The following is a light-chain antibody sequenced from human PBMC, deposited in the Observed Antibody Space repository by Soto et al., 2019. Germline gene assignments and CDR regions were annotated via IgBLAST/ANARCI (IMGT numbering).Light chain of an antibody. V-gene: IGKV3-15*01. CDR1: QSVSSN. CDR3: QQYNNWPGT. Sequence: DILMTQSPATLSLSPGGRATLSCRASQSVSSNLAWYQQKPGQAPRLLIQRASTRATGIPARISGSGSGTEFTLTFSSLQSEDFAVYFCQQYNNWPGTFGQGTKVEIK. J-gene: IGKJ1*01. CDR2: RAS.